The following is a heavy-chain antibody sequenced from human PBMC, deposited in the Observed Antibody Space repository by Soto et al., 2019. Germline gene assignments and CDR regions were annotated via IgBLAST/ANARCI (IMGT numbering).Heavy chain of an antibody. Sequence: SVKVSCKASGGTFSSYAISWVRQAPGQGLEWMGGIIPIFGTANYAQKFQGRVTITADESTSTAYMELSSLRSEDTAVYYCARVVRYGIAAAATFDYWGQGNLVTVSS. CDR1: GGTFSSYA. CDR2: IIPIFGTA. D-gene: IGHD6-13*01. CDR3: ARVVRYGIAAAATFDY. J-gene: IGHJ4*02. V-gene: IGHV1-69*13.